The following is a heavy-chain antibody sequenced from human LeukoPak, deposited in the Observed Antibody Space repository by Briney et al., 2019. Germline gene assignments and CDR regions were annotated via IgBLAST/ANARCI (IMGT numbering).Heavy chain of an antibody. CDR3: AGSRPRVDTAMVYFDY. V-gene: IGHV1-58*01. J-gene: IGHJ4*02. D-gene: IGHD5-18*01. Sequence: GTSVKVSCKASGFTFTSSAVQWVRQARGQRLEWIGWIVVGSGNTNYAQKFQERVTITRDMSTSTAYMELSSLRSEDTAVYYCAGSRPRVDTAMVYFDYWGQGTLVTVSS. CDR1: GFTFTSSA. CDR2: IVVGSGNT.